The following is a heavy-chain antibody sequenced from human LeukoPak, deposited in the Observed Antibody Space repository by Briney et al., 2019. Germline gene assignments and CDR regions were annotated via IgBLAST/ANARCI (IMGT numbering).Heavy chain of an antibody. Sequence: GGSLRLSCAASGFTFSNAWMSWVRQAPGKGLEWVGRIKSKTDGGTTDYAAPVKGRFTISRDDSKNTLYLQMNSLKTEDTAVYYCTTEPPDYYDSSGYYRPVDYWGQGTLVTVSS. CDR1: GFTFSNAW. D-gene: IGHD3-22*01. J-gene: IGHJ4*02. CDR2: IKSKTDGGTT. CDR3: TTEPPDYYDSSGYYRPVDY. V-gene: IGHV3-15*01.